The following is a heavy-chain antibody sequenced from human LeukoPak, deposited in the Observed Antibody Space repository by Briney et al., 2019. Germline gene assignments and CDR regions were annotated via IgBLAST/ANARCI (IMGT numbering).Heavy chain of an antibody. D-gene: IGHD2-2*01. CDR1: GGSISSSSYY. V-gene: IGHV4-39*07. CDR3: ASVVPAAMGNWFDP. CDR2: LYYSGST. Sequence: PSETLSLTCTVSGGSISSSSYYWGWIRQPPGKGLEWIGSLYYSGSTYYNPSLKSRVTISVDTSKTQFSLKLSSVTAADTAVYYCASVVPAAMGNWFDPWGQGTLGTVSS. J-gene: IGHJ5*02.